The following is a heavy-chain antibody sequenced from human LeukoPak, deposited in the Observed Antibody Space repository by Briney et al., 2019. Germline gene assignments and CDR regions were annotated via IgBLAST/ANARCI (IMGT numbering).Heavy chain of an antibody. CDR2: ISAYNGNT. CDR1: GYTFTGYY. Sequence: ASVKVSCKASGYTFTGYYMHWVRQAPGQGLEWMGWISAYNGNTNYAQKLQGRVTMTTDTSTGTAYMELRSLRSDDTAVYYCARLGALDYVWGSYRSNDHWGQGTLVTVSS. V-gene: IGHV1-18*04. CDR3: ARLGALDYVWGSYRSNDH. J-gene: IGHJ4*02. D-gene: IGHD3-16*02.